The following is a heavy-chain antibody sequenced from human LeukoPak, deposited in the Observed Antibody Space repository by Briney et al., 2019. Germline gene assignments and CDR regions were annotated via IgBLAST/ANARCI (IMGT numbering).Heavy chain of an antibody. D-gene: IGHD6-19*01. CDR3: ASGSSGWLEPYYFDY. Sequence: PSETLSLTCTVPGGSISSSSYYWGWIRQPPGKGLEWIGSIYYSGSTYYNPSLKSRVTISVDTSKNQFSLKLSSVTAADTAVYYCASGSSGWLEPYYFDYWGQGTLVTVSS. J-gene: IGHJ4*02. V-gene: IGHV4-39*01. CDR2: IYYSGST. CDR1: GGSISSSSYY.